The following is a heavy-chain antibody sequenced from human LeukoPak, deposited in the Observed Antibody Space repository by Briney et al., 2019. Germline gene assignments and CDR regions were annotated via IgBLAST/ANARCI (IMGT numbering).Heavy chain of an antibody. D-gene: IGHD2-2*03. J-gene: IGHJ4*02. V-gene: IGHV3-23*01. CDR3: AKDSHWILFDD. Sequence: GGSLRLSCSASGFTFTTYGTNWVRQAPGKGLEWVPGIGGSGTRTYYADSVKGRFTISRDNSKNTLYLQMNSLRDEDTAVYYCAKDSHWILFDDWGQGTLVTVSS. CDR2: IGGSGTRT. CDR1: GFTFTTYG.